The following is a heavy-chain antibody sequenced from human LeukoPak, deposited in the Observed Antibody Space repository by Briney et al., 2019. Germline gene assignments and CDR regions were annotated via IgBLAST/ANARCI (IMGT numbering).Heavy chain of an antibody. D-gene: IGHD6-19*01. V-gene: IGHV1-2*02. CDR1: GGTFSSYA. CDR3: ARDIAVADTGLDY. CDR2: VNPSSGGT. Sequence: ASVKVSCKASGGTFSSYAISWVRQAPGQGLEWMGWVNPSSGGTNYAQKFQGRVTMTRDTSISTAYMDLSRLRSDDTAVYYCARDIAVADTGLDYWGQGTLVSVSS. J-gene: IGHJ4*02.